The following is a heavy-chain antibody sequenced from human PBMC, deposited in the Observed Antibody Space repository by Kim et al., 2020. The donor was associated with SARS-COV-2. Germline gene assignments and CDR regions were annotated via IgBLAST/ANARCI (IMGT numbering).Heavy chain of an antibody. Sequence: SETLSLTCTVSGGSISSGGYYWSWIRQHPGKGLEWIGYIYYSGSTYYNPSLKSRVTISVDTSKNQFSLKLSSVTAADTAVYYCARDKGGDYNWDYWGQGTLVTVYS. J-gene: IGHJ4*02. CDR1: GGSISSGGYY. V-gene: IGHV4-31*03. CDR2: IYYSGST. CDR3: ARDKGGDYNWDY. D-gene: IGHD4-17*01.